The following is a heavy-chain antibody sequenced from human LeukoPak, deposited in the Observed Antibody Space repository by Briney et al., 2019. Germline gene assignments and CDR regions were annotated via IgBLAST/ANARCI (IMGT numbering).Heavy chain of an antibody. D-gene: IGHD3-10*01. CDR2: IWYDGSNK. CDR1: GFTFSSYG. J-gene: IGHJ4*02. Sequence: GGSRRLSCAASGFTFSSYGMHWVRQAPGKGLEWVAVIWYDGSNKYYADSVKGRFTISRDNSKNTLYLQMNSLRAEDTAVYYCARVKGYGSGSPLDYWGQGTLVTVSS. V-gene: IGHV3-33*01. CDR3: ARVKGYGSGSPLDY.